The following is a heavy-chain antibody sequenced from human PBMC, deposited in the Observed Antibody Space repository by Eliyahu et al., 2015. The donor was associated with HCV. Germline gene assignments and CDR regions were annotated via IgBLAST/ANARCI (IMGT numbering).Heavy chain of an antibody. Sequence: QVQLQQWGARLLKSSETLSLTCAVYGGSFSGYYWSWIRQPPGKGLEWIGEISHRGSTNYNPSLKSRVTISVDKSKNQFSLKLTSMTAADTAVYYCAREFSTARGAFDSWGQGTVVTVSS. CDR3: AREFSTARGAFDS. J-gene: IGHJ3*02. CDR2: ISHRGST. CDR1: GGSFSGYY. D-gene: IGHD3-3*02. V-gene: IGHV4-34*01.